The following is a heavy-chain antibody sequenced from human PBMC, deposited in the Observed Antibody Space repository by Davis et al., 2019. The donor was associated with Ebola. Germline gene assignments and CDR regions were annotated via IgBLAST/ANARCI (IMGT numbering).Heavy chain of an antibody. V-gene: IGHV3-7*01. CDR2: INGDGSKI. CDR3: GKNSGWYKLNW. J-gene: IGHJ4*02. D-gene: IGHD6-19*01. Sequence: GESLKISCAASGFTFSNYWMTWVRQAPGKGLEWVANINGDGSKIGYVGSVKGRFTISRDNAKNSLYLQMDSLRGEDTAVYYWGKNSGWYKLNWWGQGTLVHGSS. CDR1: GFTFSNYW.